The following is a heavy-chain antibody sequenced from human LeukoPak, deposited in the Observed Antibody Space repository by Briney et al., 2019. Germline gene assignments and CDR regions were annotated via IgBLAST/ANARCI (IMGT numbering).Heavy chain of an antibody. V-gene: IGHV4-34*01. CDR3: ARDVGYGDPWYFDY. Sequence: PSETLSLTCAVYGGSFSGYYWSWIRQPPGKGLEWIGEINHSGSTNYNPSLKSRVTISVDTSKNQFSLKLSSVTAADTAVYYCARDVGYGDPWYFDYWGQGTLVTVSS. CDR1: GGSFSGYY. D-gene: IGHD4-17*01. J-gene: IGHJ4*02. CDR2: INHSGST.